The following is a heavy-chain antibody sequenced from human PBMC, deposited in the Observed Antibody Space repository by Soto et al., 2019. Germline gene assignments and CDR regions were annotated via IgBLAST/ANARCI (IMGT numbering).Heavy chain of an antibody. Sequence: GGSLRLSCAASGFTFSSYSMNWVRQAPGKGLEWVSYISSSSSTIYYADSVKGRFTISRDNAKNSLYLQMNSRRDEDTAVYYCARVGEWLFSDNPDYWGQGTLVTVSS. V-gene: IGHV3-48*02. CDR1: GFTFSSYS. CDR3: ARVGEWLFSDNPDY. D-gene: IGHD3-3*01. CDR2: ISSSSSTI. J-gene: IGHJ4*02.